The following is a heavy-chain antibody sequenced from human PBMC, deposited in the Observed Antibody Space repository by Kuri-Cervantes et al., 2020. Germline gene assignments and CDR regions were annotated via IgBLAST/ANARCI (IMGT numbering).Heavy chain of an antibody. CDR2: INPNSGGT. J-gene: IGHJ4*02. V-gene: IGHV1-2*04. Sequence: ASVKVSCKASGYTFTGYYMHWVRQAPGQGLEWMGWINPNSGGTNYAQKFQGWVTMTRDTSISTAYMELSRLRSEDTAVYYCARDSTPEYSSSWNYWGQGTLVTVSS. D-gene: IGHD6-13*01. CDR3: ARDSTPEYSSSWNY. CDR1: GYTFTGYY.